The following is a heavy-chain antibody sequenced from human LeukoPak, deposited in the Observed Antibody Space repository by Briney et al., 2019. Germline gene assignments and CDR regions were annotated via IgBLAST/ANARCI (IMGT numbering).Heavy chain of an antibody. D-gene: IGHD1-26*01. CDR1: GGSISSSNYY. CDR3: VRVRAGSISDS. Sequence: SETLSLTCTVSGGSISSSNYYWGWIRQPPEKGLEWIATISYSGSTYYNPSVKSRVTISRDTSKNQFSPSLNSVTAADTAVYYCVRVRAGSISDSWGQGTLVTVSS. J-gene: IGHJ4*02. CDR2: ISYSGST. V-gene: IGHV4-39*07.